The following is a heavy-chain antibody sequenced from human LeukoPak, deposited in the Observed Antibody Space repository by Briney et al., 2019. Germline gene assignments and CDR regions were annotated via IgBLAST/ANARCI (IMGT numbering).Heavy chain of an antibody. CDR3: ARIREFYYYYYMDV. CDR2: INHSGST. J-gene: IGHJ6*03. Sequence: PSETLSLTCAVYGGSFSGYYWSWIRQPPGKGLEWIGEINHSGSTNYNPSLKSRVTISVDTSKNQFSLKLSSVTAADTAVYYCARIREFYYYYYMDVWGKGTTVTVSS. CDR1: GGSFSGYY. D-gene: IGHD3-10*01. V-gene: IGHV4-34*01.